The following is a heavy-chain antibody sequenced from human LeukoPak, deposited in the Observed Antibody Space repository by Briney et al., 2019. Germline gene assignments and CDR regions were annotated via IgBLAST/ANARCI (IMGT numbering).Heavy chain of an antibody. V-gene: IGHV3-30*04. D-gene: IGHD3-10*01. CDR1: GFTFSSYA. Sequence: GGSLRLSCAASGFTFSSYAMHWVRQAPGKGLEWVAFTRFDGDKKYYADSVKGRFTISRDNSKNTLYLQMNSLRVEDTAVYYCARHRNGEFDYWGQGTLVTVSS. CDR2: TRFDGDKK. J-gene: IGHJ4*02. CDR3: ARHRNGEFDY.